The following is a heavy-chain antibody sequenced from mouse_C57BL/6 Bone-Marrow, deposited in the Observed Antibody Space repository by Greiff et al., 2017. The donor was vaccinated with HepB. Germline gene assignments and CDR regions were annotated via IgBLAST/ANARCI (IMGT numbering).Heavy chain of an antibody. V-gene: IGHV7-3*01. CDR3: ASPYYDYDGYYAMDY. Sequence: DVMLVESGGGLVQPGGSLSLSCAASGFTFTDYYMSWVRQPPGKALEWLGFIRNKANGYTTEYSASVKGRLTISSDNSQSILYLQMNALRAEDSATYYCASPYYDYDGYYAMDYWGQGTSVTVSS. D-gene: IGHD2-4*01. J-gene: IGHJ4*01. CDR2: IRNKANGYTT. CDR1: GFTFTDYY.